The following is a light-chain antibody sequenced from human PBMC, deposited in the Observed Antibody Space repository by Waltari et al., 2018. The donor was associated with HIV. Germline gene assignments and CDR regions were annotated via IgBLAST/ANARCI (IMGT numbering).Light chain of an antibody. Sequence: IVLTQSPDFQSVTPKEKVTITCRDSQSIGSSLHWYQQKPGQSPKLLNKYASQTFSGVPSRFSGSKSGTEFTLTISSLEPGDAATYFCHQSSGLPRTFGQGTKVEI. V-gene: IGKV6-21*01. J-gene: IGKJ1*01. CDR1: QSIGSS. CDR2: YAS. CDR3: HQSSGLPRT.